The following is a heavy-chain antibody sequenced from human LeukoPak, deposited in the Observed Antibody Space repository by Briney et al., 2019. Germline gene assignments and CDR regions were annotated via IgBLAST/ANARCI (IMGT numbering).Heavy chain of an antibody. CDR2: IIPIFGTA. Sequence: SVKVSCKASGGTFSSYAISWVRQAPGQGLEWMGGIIPIFGTANYAQKFQGRVTITADESTSTAYMELSSLRSEDTAVYYCAREKAYYYYMDVWGKRATVTISS. J-gene: IGHJ6*03. CDR1: GGTFSSYA. V-gene: IGHV1-69*13. CDR3: AREKAYYYYMDV.